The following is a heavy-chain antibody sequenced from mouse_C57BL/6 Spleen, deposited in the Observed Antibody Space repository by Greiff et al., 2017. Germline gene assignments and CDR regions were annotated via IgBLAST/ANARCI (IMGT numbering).Heavy chain of an antibody. CDR3: ARSSIYYYGSSYELLDY. CDR2: INPSSGYT. CDR1: GYTFTSYW. D-gene: IGHD1-1*01. Sequence: QVQLQQSGAELAKPGASVKLSCKASGYTFTSYWMHWVKQRPGQGLDWIGYINPSSGYTKYNQKFKDKATLTADKSSSTAYMQLSSLTSEDSAVYFCARSSIYYYGSSYELLDYWGQGTTLTVSS. V-gene: IGHV1-7*01. J-gene: IGHJ2*01.